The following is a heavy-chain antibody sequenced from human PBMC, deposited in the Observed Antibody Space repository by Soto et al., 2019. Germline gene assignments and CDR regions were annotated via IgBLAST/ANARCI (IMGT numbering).Heavy chain of an antibody. Sequence: GGSLRLSCAASGFTFDDYAMHWVRQAPGKGLEWVSSISWNSGSIGYADSVKGRFTISRDNAKNSLYLQMNSLRAEDTALYYCAKDTQWLLNHEAASFDYWGQGTLVTVSS. D-gene: IGHD6-19*01. V-gene: IGHV3-9*01. CDR3: AKDTQWLLNHEAASFDY. J-gene: IGHJ4*02. CDR2: ISWNSGSI. CDR1: GFTFDDYA.